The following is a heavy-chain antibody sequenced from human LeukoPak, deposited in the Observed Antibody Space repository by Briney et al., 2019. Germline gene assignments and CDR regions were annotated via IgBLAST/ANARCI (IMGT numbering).Heavy chain of an antibody. CDR1: GFTVSSNY. D-gene: IGHD4-17*01. Sequence: GGSLRLSCAASGFTVSSNYMSWVRQAPGKGLEWVSVIYSDGSTYYADSVKGRFTISRDNSKNTLYLQMNSLRAEDTAVYYCVRGDYGDYTLFDYWGQGTLVTVSS. J-gene: IGHJ4*02. V-gene: IGHV3-53*01. CDR2: IYSDGST. CDR3: VRGDYGDYTLFDY.